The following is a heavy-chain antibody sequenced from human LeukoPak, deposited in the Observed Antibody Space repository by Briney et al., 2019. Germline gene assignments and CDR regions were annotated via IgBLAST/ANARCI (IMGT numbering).Heavy chain of an antibody. CDR3: AKVGEWELLSPIDS. J-gene: IGHJ4*02. V-gene: IGHV3-23*01. CDR1: GFTLSNFA. Sequence: GGSLRLSCADSGFTLSNFAMSWVRPAPGKGLEWVSTISASGVTTSYADSVKGRFSISRDRSNNTLYLRMNSLRADDTAVYYCAKVGEWELLSPIDSWGQGTLVTVSS. CDR2: ISASGVTT. D-gene: IGHD1-26*01.